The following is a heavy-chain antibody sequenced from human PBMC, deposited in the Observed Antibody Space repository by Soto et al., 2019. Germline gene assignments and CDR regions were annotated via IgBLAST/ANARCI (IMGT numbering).Heavy chain of an antibody. CDR3: ARLRWGAGIEY. J-gene: IGHJ4*02. D-gene: IGHD4-17*01. CDR1: GDSVSSNSAA. Sequence: SQTLSLTCAISGDSVSSNSAAWNWIRQSPSSGLEWLGRTYYRSKWYNDYAVAVKSRISISPDTSKNQFSLQLNSVTPEDTAVYYCARLRWGAGIEYWGQGALVTVSS. CDR2: TYYRSKWYN. V-gene: IGHV6-1*01.